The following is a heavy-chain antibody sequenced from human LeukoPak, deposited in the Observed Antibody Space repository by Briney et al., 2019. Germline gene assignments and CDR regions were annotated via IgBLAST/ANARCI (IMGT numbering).Heavy chain of an antibody. D-gene: IGHD6-13*01. J-gene: IGHJ3*01. CDR3: ARDLGIPAAGWVLFGAFDV. CDR1: GFTFSSYS. Sequence: PGGSLRLSCAASGFTFSSYSMNWVRQAPGKGLEWVSSISSSSSYIYYADSVKGRFTISRDNAKNSLYLQMISLRAEDTAVYYCARDLGIPAAGWVLFGAFDVWGQGTMVTVSS. CDR2: ISSSSSYI. V-gene: IGHV3-21*01.